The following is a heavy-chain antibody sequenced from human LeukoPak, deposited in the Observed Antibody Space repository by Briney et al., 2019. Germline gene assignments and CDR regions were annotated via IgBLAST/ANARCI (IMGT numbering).Heavy chain of an antibody. D-gene: IGHD6-19*01. J-gene: IGHJ4*02. Sequence: GGSLRLSCAASGFTFSKYLMLWVRQAPGKGLESVSRINTDGTVTTYADSVKGRFTVSRDNADNTMFLQMNSVRDEDTAVYYCATEQWLAPPPDSWGQGTPVTVSS. CDR1: GFTFSKYL. CDR3: ATEQWLAPPPDS. V-gene: IGHV3-74*01. CDR2: INTDGTVT.